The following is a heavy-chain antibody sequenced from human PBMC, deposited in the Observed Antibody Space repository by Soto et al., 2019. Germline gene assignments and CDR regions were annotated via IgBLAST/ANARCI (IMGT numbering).Heavy chain of an antibody. CDR2: ISYDGSNK. D-gene: IGHD2-15*01. CDR1: GFTFSSYA. CDR3: ARDLTDYCSGGSCYSVYYGMDV. J-gene: IGHJ6*02. V-gene: IGHV3-30-3*01. Sequence: GGSLRLSCAASGFTFSSYAMHWVRQAPGKGLEWVAVISYDGSNKYYADSVKGRFTISRDNSKNTLYLQMNSLRAEDTAVYYCARDLTDYCSGGSCYSVYYGMDVWGQGTRVTVCS.